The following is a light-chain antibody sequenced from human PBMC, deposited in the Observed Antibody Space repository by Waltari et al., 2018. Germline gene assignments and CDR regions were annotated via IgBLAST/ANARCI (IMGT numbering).Light chain of an antibody. CDR2: EVR. CDR1: SSDVGLYKY. J-gene: IGLJ3*02. V-gene: IGLV2-8*01. CDR3: SSYAGSNTWV. Sequence: QSALTQPPSASGSPGQSVTISCTGTSSDVGLYKYVSCYQQHPGKAPKVLIFEVRKRPSGVTERFSDSKSANTASLTVSGLQAADEADYYCSSYAGSNTWVFGGGTKLTVL.